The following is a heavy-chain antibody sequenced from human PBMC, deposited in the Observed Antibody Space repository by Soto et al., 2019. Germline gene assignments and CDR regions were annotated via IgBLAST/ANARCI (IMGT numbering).Heavy chain of an antibody. J-gene: IGHJ6*02. D-gene: IGHD1-1*01. CDR3: GQDIKPGGMDV. Sequence: GGSLRLSCAASGFTFSYYAMSWVRQAPEKGLEWVSAISGSSGSTYYADSVKGRFTMSRDNDKNSLFLQMNSLRVEDTALYYCGQDIKPGGMDVWGQGT. V-gene: IGHV3-23*01. CDR2: ISGSSGST. CDR1: GFTFSYYA.